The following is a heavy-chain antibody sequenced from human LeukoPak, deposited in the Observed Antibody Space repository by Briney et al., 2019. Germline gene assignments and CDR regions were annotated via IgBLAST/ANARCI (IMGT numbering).Heavy chain of an antibody. V-gene: IGHV3-30*04. CDR3: ARDTEMVFDAFDI. Sequence: GGSLRLSCAASGSTFRNYAMHWVRQAPGKGLEWVSFISYDGSNNYSADSVKGRFTISRDNSENTLYLQMNSLRAEDTAVYYCARDTEMVFDAFDIWGQGTMVTVSS. CDR2: ISYDGSNN. D-gene: IGHD5-18*01. J-gene: IGHJ3*02. CDR1: GSTFRNYA.